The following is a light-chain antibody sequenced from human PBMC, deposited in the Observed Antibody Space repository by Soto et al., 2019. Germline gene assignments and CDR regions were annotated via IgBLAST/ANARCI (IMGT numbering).Light chain of an antibody. J-gene: IGLJ3*02. Sequence: QSVLTQPASVSGSPGQSITISCIGTSSDVGGYNYVSWYQQHPGKAPKLMIYEVSNRPSGVSNRFSGSKSGNTASLTISGLQAEDEDDYYCNSYTKSSTLNWVFGGGTKLTVL. CDR1: SSDVGGYNY. CDR2: EVS. CDR3: NSYTKSSTLNWV. V-gene: IGLV2-14*01.